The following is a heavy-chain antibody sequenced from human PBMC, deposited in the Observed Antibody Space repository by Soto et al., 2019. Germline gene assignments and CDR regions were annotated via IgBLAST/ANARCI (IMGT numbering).Heavy chain of an antibody. Sequence: QVQLVQSGAEVKKPGSSVKVSCKASGGTFSSYAISWVRQAPGQGLEWMGGIIPIFGTANYAQKFQGRVTITGDKSTSTAYMELSSLRSEDTAVYYCARGVHCTNGVCHSGFDYWGQGTLVTVSS. CDR3: ARGVHCTNGVCHSGFDY. CDR2: IIPIFGTA. J-gene: IGHJ4*02. D-gene: IGHD2-8*01. CDR1: GGTFSSYA. V-gene: IGHV1-69*06.